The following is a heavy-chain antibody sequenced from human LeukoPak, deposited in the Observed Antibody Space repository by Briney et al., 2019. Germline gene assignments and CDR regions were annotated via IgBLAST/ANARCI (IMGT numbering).Heavy chain of an antibody. CDR3: ARDSDGGSHIVDY. CDR2: IKQDGSEK. J-gene: IGHJ4*02. D-gene: IGHD2-15*01. CDR1: GFTFSSYW. V-gene: IGHV3-7*03. Sequence: GGSLRLSCAASGFTFSSYWMSWVRQAPGKGLEWVANIKQDGSEKYYVDSVKGRFTISRDNAKNSLYLQMSSLRAEDTAVYYCARDSDGGSHIVDYWGQGALVTVSS.